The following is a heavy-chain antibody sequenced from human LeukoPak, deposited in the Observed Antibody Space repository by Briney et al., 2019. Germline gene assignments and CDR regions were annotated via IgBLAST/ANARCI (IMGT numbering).Heavy chain of an antibody. CDR2: IIPIFGTA. V-gene: IGHV1-69*05. D-gene: IGHD3-22*01. CDR3: ARPPLPYYYDSSGTKGYAFDI. CDR1: GGTFISYA. Sequence: GASVKVSCKASGGTFISYAISWVRQAPGQGLEWMGGIIPIFGTANYAQKFQGRVTITTDESTSTAYMELSSLRSEDTAVYYCARPPLPYYYDSSGTKGYAFDIWGQGTMVTVSS. J-gene: IGHJ3*02.